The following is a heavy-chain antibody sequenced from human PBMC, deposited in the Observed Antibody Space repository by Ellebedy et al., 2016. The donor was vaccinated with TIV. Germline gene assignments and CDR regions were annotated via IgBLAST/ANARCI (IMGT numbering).Heavy chain of an antibody. CDR3: ARDLTEYSSGWFVH. D-gene: IGHD3-22*01. Sequence: PGGSLRLSCAASGFTFSRFAMHWVRQAPGKGLEWVALISSNGGNKDYADSVKGRFTISRDSSKNTLYLQMNSLRTEDTAVYYCARDLTEYSSGWFVHWGQGALVTVSS. CDR1: GFTFSRFA. CDR2: ISSNGGNK. J-gene: IGHJ5*02. V-gene: IGHV3-30-3*01.